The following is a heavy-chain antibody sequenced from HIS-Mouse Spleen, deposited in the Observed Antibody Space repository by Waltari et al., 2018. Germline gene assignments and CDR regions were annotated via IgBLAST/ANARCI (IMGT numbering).Heavy chain of an antibody. Sequence: QLQLQESGPGLVKPSETLSLTCTVPGGSLSSSSYYWGWIRQPPGKGLEWIGSIYYSGGTYYNPSLKSRVTISVDTSKNQFSLKLSSVTAADTAVYYCAREIPYSSSWYDWYFDLWGRGTLVTVSS. CDR3: AREIPYSSSWYDWYFDL. D-gene: IGHD6-13*01. V-gene: IGHV4-39*07. CDR1: GGSLSSSSYY. J-gene: IGHJ2*01. CDR2: IYYSGGT.